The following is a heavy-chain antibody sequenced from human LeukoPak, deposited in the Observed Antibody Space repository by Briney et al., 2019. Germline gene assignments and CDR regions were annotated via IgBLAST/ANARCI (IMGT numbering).Heavy chain of an antibody. V-gene: IGHV1-46*01. CDR3: ARGYYDFWSGYVWDYYYGMDV. D-gene: IGHD3-3*01. CDR1: GYTFTSYY. Sequence: ASVKVSCKASGYTFTSYYMHWVRQAPGQGLEWMGIINPSGGSTSYAQKFQGRVTMTRDTSISTAYMELSRLRSDDTAVYYCARGYYDFWSGYVWDYYYGMDVWGQGTTVTVSS. J-gene: IGHJ6*02. CDR2: INPSGGST.